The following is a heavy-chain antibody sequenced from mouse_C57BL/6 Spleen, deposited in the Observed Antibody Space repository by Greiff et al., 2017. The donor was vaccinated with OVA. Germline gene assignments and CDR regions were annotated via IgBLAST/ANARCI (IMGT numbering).Heavy chain of an antibody. V-gene: IGHV1-72*01. CDR3: ATDYYGSGPFAY. CDR1: GYTFTSYW. D-gene: IGHD1-1*01. J-gene: IGHJ3*01. CDR2: IDPNSGGT. Sequence: QVQLQQPGAELVKPGASVKLSCTASGYTFTSYWMHWVKQRPGRGLEWIGRIDPNSGGTKYNEKFKSKATLTVDKPSSTPYMQLSSLTSGDSAVYYGATDYYGSGPFAYGGQGTRVTVSA.